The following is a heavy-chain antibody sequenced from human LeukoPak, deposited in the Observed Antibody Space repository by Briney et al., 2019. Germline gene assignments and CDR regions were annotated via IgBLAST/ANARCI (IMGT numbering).Heavy chain of an antibody. CDR3: VPGELSSSETT. J-gene: IGHJ5*02. V-gene: IGHV3-30*04. CDR1: GFTFSSYA. Sequence: GRSLRLSCAASGFTFSSYAMHWVRQAPGKGLEWVAVISYDGSNKYYADSVKGRFTISRDNSKNTLYLQMNSLRAEDTAVYCCVPGELSSSETTWGQGTLVTVSS. D-gene: IGHD3-16*02. CDR2: ISYDGSNK.